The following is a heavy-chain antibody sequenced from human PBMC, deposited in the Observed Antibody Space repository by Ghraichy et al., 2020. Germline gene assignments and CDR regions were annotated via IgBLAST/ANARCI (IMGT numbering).Heavy chain of an antibody. V-gene: IGHV3-21*01. Sequence: ETLSLTCAASGFTFSSYSMDWVRQAPGKGLEWVSSITSSSKYIYYAGSVKGRFTISRDNAKNSLYLQMNSLRAEDTAVYYCARGWDYGWYFYYGMDVWGLGTTVTVSS. CDR1: GFTFSSYS. CDR3: ARGWDYGWYFYYGMDV. D-gene: IGHD3-10*01. CDR2: ITSSSKYI. J-gene: IGHJ6*02.